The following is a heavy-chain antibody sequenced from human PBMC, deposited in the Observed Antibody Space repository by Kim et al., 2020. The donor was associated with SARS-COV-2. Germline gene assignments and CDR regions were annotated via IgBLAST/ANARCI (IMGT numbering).Heavy chain of an antibody. CDR3: AREGLSFYGDYLHSDY. D-gene: IGHD4-17*01. V-gene: IGHV3-64*01. CDR1: GFTFSSYA. Sequence: GGSLRLSCAASGFTFSSYAMHWVRQAPGKGLEYVSAISSNGGSTYYANSVKGRFTISRDNSKNTLYLQMGSLRAEDMAVYYCAREGLSFYGDYLHSDYWGQGTLVTVSS. CDR2: ISSNGGST. J-gene: IGHJ4*02.